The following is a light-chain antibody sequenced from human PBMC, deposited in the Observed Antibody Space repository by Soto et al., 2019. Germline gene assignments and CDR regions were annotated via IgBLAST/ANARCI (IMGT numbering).Light chain of an antibody. CDR1: QSISSW. V-gene: IGKV1-5*03. Sequence: DIQMTQSPSSLSASVGDRVTITCRASQSISSWLAWYQQKPGKAPKLLIYKASSLERGVPSRFSASGSGAEFTLTISSLQPDDFATYYCQQYNSLWTFGQGTMV. J-gene: IGKJ1*01. CDR3: QQYNSLWT. CDR2: KAS.